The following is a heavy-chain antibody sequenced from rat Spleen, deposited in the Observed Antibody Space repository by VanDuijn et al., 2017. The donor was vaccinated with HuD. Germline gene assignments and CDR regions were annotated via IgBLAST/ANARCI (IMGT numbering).Heavy chain of an antibody. Sequence: EVQLVESGGGLVQPGRSLKLSCAASGFTFSNYDMAWVRQAPTKGLEWVASIRTGGSTPYYRDSVKGRFTISRDNAKSTLYLQMDSLRSEDTATYYCTRGYYFDYWGQGVMVTVSS. CDR1: GFTFSNYD. V-gene: IGHV5S23*01. CDR3: TRGYYFDY. J-gene: IGHJ2*01. CDR2: IRTGGSTP.